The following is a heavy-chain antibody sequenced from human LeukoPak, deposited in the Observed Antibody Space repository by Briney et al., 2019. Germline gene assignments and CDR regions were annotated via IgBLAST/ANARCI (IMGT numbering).Heavy chain of an antibody. J-gene: IGHJ3*02. V-gene: IGHV1-69*13. D-gene: IGHD2-15*01. Sequence: ASVKVSCKASGGTFSSYAISWVRQAPGQGLEWMGGIIPIFGTANYAQKFQGRVTITAGESTSTAYMELSSLRSEDTAVYYCARVATTYCSGGSCSWVIWGQGTMVTVSS. CDR2: IIPIFGTA. CDR3: ARVATTYCSGGSCSWVI. CDR1: GGTFSSYA.